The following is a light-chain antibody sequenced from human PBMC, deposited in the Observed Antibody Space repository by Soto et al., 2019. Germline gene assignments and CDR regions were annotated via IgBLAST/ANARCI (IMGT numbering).Light chain of an antibody. CDR3: GTWDSSLSAEL. J-gene: IGLJ3*02. CDR1: SSNIGNNF. CDR2: DNN. Sequence: QSVLTQPPSVSAAPGQKVTISCSGSSSNIGNNFVSWYQQVPGRAPKLLIFDNNKRPSGIPDRSSGSKSATSATLGITGLQTGDEADYYCGTWDSSLSAELFGGGTKLTVL. V-gene: IGLV1-51*01.